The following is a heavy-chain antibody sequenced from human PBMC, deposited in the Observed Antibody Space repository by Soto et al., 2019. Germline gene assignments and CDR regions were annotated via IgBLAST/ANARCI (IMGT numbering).Heavy chain of an antibody. CDR3: ARTGGCGRDNGFAP. D-gene: IGHD2-21*01. CDR2: ISAYNGNT. Sequence: QVQLVQSGAEVKKPGASVKVSCKASGYTFTSYGISWVRQAPGQGLEWMGWISAYNGNTNYAQKLQGRVTMTTDTSTITAYWELRSRESDDTGLYYCARTGGCGRDNGFAPWGKGNLVTVSS. J-gene: IGHJ5*02. CDR1: GYTFTSYG. V-gene: IGHV1-18*04.